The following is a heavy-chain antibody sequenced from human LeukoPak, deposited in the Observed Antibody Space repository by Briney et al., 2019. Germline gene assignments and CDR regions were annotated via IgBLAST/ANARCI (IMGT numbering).Heavy chain of an antibody. V-gene: IGHV3-21*01. CDR1: GFTFSSYS. D-gene: IGHD6-19*01. J-gene: IGHJ4*02. CDR2: ISSSSSYI. Sequence: RGSLRLSCAASGFTFSSYSMNWVRQAPGKGLEWVSSISSSSSYIYYADSVKGSFTIPRDNARYSLYLQMNSLRAEDTAVYYCARGPYTNGHYFDYWGQGTLATVSS. CDR3: ARGPYTNGHYFDY.